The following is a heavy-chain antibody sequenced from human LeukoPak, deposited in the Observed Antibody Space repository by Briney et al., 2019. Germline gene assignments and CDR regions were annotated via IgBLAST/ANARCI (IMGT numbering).Heavy chain of an antibody. Sequence: PGGSLRLSCSASEFTFSTYWMHWVRHAPGKGLVWVSRINSDGSITDYADSVKGRFTISRDNAKSTLYLQMNSLTGEDTAVYYCVRGASITLYNWFDPWGQGTLVTVSS. CDR1: EFTFSTYW. CDR3: VRGASITLYNWFDP. V-gene: IGHV3-74*01. CDR2: INSDGSIT. D-gene: IGHD2-2*01. J-gene: IGHJ5*02.